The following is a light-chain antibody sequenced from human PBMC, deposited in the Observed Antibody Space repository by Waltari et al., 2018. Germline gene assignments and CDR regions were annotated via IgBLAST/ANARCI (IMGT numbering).Light chain of an antibody. CDR1: STDIGVYNY. CDR2: AVT. V-gene: IGLV2-8*01. CDR3: ASFAGSNNL. J-gene: IGLJ2*01. Sequence: QSALTQPPSASGSPGQSVTISCTGPSTDIGVYNYVSWYQQHPGKAPKPLIYAVTERPSGVPDRFSGSKSGNTASLTVSGLQGEDEADYYCASFAGSNNLFGGGTKLTVL.